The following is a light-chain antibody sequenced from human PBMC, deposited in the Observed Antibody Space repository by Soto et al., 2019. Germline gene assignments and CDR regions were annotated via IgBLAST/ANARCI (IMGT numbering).Light chain of an antibody. CDR2: GAS. Sequence: EILLTQSPGTLSLSPGERATLSCRASQSVSSSYLAWYQQKPGQAPRLLIYGASSRATGIPDRFSGSGAGTDFTLTISRLKPEDFAGYYCQQYGSSSWTFGQGTKVEIK. V-gene: IGKV3-20*01. J-gene: IGKJ1*01. CDR3: QQYGSSSWT. CDR1: QSVSSSY.